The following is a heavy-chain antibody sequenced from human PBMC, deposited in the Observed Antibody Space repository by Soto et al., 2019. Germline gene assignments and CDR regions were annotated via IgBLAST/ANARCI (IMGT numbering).Heavy chain of an antibody. V-gene: IGHV1-8*01. J-gene: IGHJ4*02. D-gene: IGHD3-22*01. CDR2: MNPNSGNT. CDR3: AREPLGRYYDSSGSFDY. Sequence: ASVKVSCKASGYTFTSYDINWVRQATGQGLEWMGWMNPNSGNTGYAQKFQGRVTMTRNTSISTAYMELSSLRSEDTAVYYCAREPLGRYYDSSGSFDYWGQGTLVTVSS. CDR1: GYTFTSYD.